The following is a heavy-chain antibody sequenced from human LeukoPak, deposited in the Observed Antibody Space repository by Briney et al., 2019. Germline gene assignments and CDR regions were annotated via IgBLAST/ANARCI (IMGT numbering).Heavy chain of an antibody. CDR2: MNPNSGNT. Sequence: EASVKVSCKASGYTFTSYDINWVRQATGQGLEWMGWMNPNSGNTGYAQKFQGRVTMTRDTSISTAYMELSRLRSDDTAVYYCASGGAAADSFDYWGQGTLVTVSS. V-gene: IGHV1-8*01. J-gene: IGHJ4*02. CDR1: GYTFTSYD. CDR3: ASGGAAADSFDY. D-gene: IGHD6-13*01.